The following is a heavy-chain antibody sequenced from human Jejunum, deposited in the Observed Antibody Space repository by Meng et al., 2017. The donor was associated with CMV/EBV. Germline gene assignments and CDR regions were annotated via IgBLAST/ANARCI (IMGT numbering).Heavy chain of an antibody. D-gene: IGHD3-3*01. CDR3: AGGGPAIFSPFDP. CDR2: ISGSGIRA. V-gene: IGHV3-23*01. CDR1: GLAFSDYP. J-gene: IGHJ5*02. Sequence: CVGAGLAFSDYPMSWVRQAPGMGLEWVACISGSGIRAYDAGSVKGRFTISRDNSKNTLYLEMKSLRVEDSAVYFCAGGGPAIFSPFDPWGRGTLVTVSS.